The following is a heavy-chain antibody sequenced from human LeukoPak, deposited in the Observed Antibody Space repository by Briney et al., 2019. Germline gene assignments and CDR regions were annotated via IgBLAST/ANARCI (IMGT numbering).Heavy chain of an antibody. Sequence: EASVKVSCKASGYTFTSYGISWVRQAPGQGLEWMGWISAYNGNTNYAQKLQGRVTMTTDTSTSTAYMELRSLRSDDTAVYYCARAALYQLLLGFIDYWGQGTLVTVSS. J-gene: IGHJ4*02. CDR1: GYTFTSYG. CDR2: ISAYNGNT. D-gene: IGHD2-2*01. CDR3: ARAALYQLLLGFIDY. V-gene: IGHV1-18*01.